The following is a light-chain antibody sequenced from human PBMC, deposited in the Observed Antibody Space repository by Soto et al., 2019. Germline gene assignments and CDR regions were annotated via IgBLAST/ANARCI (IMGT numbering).Light chain of an antibody. CDR1: QSIRNW. CDR3: QHYNAFPWP. V-gene: IGKV1-5*01. J-gene: IGKJ1*01. CDR2: GAS. Sequence: DIQMTQSPPPPSASVGDRVTITFRASQSIRNWLAWYQDKPGKAPKLLIYGASSLESGVPSRFSGSGSGTEFTLTIGGLQPDDFATYYCQHYNAFPWPFGQGTKVDIK.